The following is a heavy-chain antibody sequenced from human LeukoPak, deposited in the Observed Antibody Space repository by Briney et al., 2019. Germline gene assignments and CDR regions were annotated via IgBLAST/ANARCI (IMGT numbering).Heavy chain of an antibody. Sequence: PSETLSLTCTVSGGSISSYYWSWIRQPPGKGLEWIGYIYYSGSTNYNPSLKSRVTISVDTSKNQFSLKLSSVTAADTAVYYCARDPDYYYYAMDVWGQGTTVTASS. V-gene: IGHV4-59*01. J-gene: IGHJ6*02. CDR3: ARDPDYYYYAMDV. CDR1: GGSISSYY. CDR2: IYYSGST.